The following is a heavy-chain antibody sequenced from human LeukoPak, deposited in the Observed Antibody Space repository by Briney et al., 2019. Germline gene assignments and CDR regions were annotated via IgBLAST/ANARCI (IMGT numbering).Heavy chain of an antibody. Sequence: GASVKVSCKASGYTFTSYGISWVRQAPGQGLEWMGWISAYNGNTNYAQKLQGRGTMTTDTSTSTAYMELRSLRSDDTAVYYCARDRGNYGDYFEFDYWGQGTLVTVSS. CDR3: ARDRGNYGDYFEFDY. J-gene: IGHJ4*02. CDR1: GYTFTSYG. V-gene: IGHV1-18*01. CDR2: ISAYNGNT. D-gene: IGHD4-17*01.